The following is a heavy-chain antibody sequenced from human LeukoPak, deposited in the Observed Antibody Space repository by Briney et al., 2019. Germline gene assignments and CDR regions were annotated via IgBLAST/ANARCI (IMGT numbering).Heavy chain of an antibody. CDR2: ISWSSGSI. V-gene: IGHV3-9*01. D-gene: IGHD2-2*01. J-gene: IGHJ4*02. CDR1: GFTFDDYA. CDR3: AKGCTSCPYFDY. Sequence: GRSLRLSCAASGFTFDDYAMHWVRQAPGKGLEWVSGISWSSGSIGYADSVKGRFTISRDNAKNSLYLQMNSLRAEDTAVYYCAKGCTSCPYFDYWGQGTLVTVSS.